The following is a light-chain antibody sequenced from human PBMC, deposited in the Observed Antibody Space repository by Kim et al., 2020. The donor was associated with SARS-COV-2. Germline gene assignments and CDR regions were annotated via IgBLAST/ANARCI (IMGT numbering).Light chain of an antibody. V-gene: IGKV3-20*01. Sequence: ETVLTQSPGTLSLSPGERATLSCRTSHSISSSYLAWYQQKPGQAPRLLIYGASSRATGIPDRFSGSGSGTDFTLTISGLEPEDFAVYYCQQYSISPLTFGGGTKVDIK. J-gene: IGKJ4*01. CDR2: GAS. CDR3: QQYSISPLT. CDR1: HSISSSY.